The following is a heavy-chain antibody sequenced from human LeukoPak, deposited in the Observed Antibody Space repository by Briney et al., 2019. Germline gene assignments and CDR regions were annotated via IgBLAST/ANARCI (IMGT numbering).Heavy chain of an antibody. D-gene: IGHD3-22*01. V-gene: IGHV5-51*01. J-gene: IGHJ3*01. CDR3: ARPNITSYYDSRGYDAFDV. CDR2: IYPDDSDT. CDR1: GYRFSAYW. Sequence: KLGESLKISCKGSGYRFSAYWIALVRQMPGKGLEWMGIIYPDDSDTRYSPSFQGQVTISADKSVRTAYLQWSSLKASDTAMYYCARPNITSYYDSRGYDAFDVWGQGTMVTVSS.